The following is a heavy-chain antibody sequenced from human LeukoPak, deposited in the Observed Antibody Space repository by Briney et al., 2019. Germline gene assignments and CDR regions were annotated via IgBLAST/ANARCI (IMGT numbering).Heavy chain of an antibody. CDR3: ARVNYDFWSGYYXXXGGGAFDI. CDR2: INPSGGST. D-gene: IGHD3-3*01. J-gene: IGHJ3*02. Sequence: ASVKVSCKASGYTFTSYYMHWVRQAPGQGLEWMGIINPSGGSTSYAQKFQGRVTMTRDTSTSTVYMELGSLRSEDTAVYYCARVNYDFWSGYYXXXGGGAFDIWGQGTMVTV. CDR1: GYTFTSYY. V-gene: IGHV1-46*01.